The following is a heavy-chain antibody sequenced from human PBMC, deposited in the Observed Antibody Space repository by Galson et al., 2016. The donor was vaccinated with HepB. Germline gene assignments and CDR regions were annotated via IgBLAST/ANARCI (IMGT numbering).Heavy chain of an antibody. Sequence: SETLSLTCTVSGGSVSSGSYYWSWIRQPPGKGLEWIGYIYYSGSTNYNPSLKSRVTISVGTSKRQFSLKLGSVTAADTAVYYCAREIAVAGHDAFDIWGQGTMVTVSS. CDR2: IYYSGST. CDR3: AREIAVAGHDAFDI. J-gene: IGHJ3*02. D-gene: IGHD6-19*01. V-gene: IGHV4-61*01. CDR1: GGSVSSGSYY.